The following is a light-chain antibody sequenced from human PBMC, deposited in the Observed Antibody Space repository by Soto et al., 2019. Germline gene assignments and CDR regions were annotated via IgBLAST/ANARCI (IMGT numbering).Light chain of an antibody. Sequence: DIQLTQSPSFLSASVGDRVTITCRASQGISSYLAWYQQKPGKAPKLLIYVASTLQSGVPSRFSGSGSVTEFNLTISSLQTEDFATYYCQQVNSNPITFGQGTRLELQ. CDR3: QQVNSNPIT. CDR1: QGISSY. V-gene: IGKV1-9*01. J-gene: IGKJ5*01. CDR2: VAS.